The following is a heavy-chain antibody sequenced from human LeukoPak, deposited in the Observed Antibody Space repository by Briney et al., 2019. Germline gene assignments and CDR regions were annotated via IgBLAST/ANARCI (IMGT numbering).Heavy chain of an antibody. D-gene: IGHD3-22*01. CDR2: INPNSGGT. V-gene: IGHV1-2*04. CDR1: GYTFTGYY. CDR3: ARAYYYYDSSGPLGY. J-gene: IGHJ4*02. Sequence: ASVKVSCKASGYTFTGYYMHWVRQAPGQGLEWVGWINPNSGGTNYAQKFQGWVTMTRDTSISTAYMELSRLRSDDTAVYYCARAYYYYDSSGPLGYWGQGTLVTVSS.